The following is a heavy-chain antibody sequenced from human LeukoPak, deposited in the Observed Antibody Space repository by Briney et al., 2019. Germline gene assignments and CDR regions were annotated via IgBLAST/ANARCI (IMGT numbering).Heavy chain of an antibody. V-gene: IGHV3-23*01. J-gene: IGHJ6*03. CDR3: AKDVYDSSGYYYPDYYYYYMDV. CDR1: GFTFSSYA. D-gene: IGHD3-22*01. CDR2: TSGSGGST. Sequence: PGGSLRLSCAASGFTFSSYAMSWVRQAPGKGLEWVSATSGSGGSTYYADSVKGRFTISRDNSKNTLYLQMNSLRAEDTAVYYCAKDVYDSSGYYYPDYYYYYMDVWGKGTTVTVSS.